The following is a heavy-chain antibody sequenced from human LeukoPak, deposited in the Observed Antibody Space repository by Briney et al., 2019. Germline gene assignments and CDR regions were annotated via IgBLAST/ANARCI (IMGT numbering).Heavy chain of an antibody. CDR1: GYTFTGYY. D-gene: IGHD6-13*01. J-gene: IGHJ4*02. Sequence: ASVKVSCKASGYTFTGYYMHWVRQAPGQGLEWMGWINPNSGGTNYAQKFQGRVTMTRDTSISTAYMELSRLRSDDTAVYYCARGARYTTIWYSLDYWGQGTLVTVSS. CDR2: INPNSGGT. V-gene: IGHV1-2*02. CDR3: ARGARYTTIWYSLDY.